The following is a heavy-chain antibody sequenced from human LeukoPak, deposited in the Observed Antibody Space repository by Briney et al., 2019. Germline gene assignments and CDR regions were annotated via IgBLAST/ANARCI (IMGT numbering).Heavy chain of an antibody. D-gene: IGHD3-16*01. V-gene: IGHV4-59*08. Sequence: PSETLSLTCTVSGGSISGFYWSWIRQAPGRGLEWIGYIHYSGSTNYSPSLNSRVSISVDTSKNQISLKLRSVTAADTAVYYCARKGVSDLYYFDSWGQGTLVTVSS. CDR2: IHYSGST. CDR3: ARKGVSDLYYFDS. CDR1: GGSISGFY. J-gene: IGHJ4*02.